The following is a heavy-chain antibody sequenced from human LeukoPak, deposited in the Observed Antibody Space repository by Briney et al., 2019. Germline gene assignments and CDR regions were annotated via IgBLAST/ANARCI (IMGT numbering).Heavy chain of an antibody. V-gene: IGHV4-30-4*01. CDR1: GGSISSGDYY. J-gene: IGHJ4*02. CDR2: IYYSGST. CDR3: ARAPRASRHFDWSPGPFDY. Sequence: ASQTLSLTCTVSGGSISSGDYYWSWIRQPPGKGLEWIGYIYYSGSTYYNPSLKSRVTISVDTSKNQFSLKLSSVTAADTAVYYRARAPRASRHFDWSPGPFDYWGQRTLVTVSS. D-gene: IGHD3-9*01.